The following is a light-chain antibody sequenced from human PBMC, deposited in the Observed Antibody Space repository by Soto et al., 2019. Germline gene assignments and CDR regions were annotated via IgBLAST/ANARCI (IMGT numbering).Light chain of an antibody. J-gene: IGKJ1*01. Sequence: EIVLTQSPGTLSLSPGERATLSCRASQSVSNNYLAWYQQKPGQAPRLLIYGASNRATGIPDRFSGSGSGTDFTLTISRLEPEDFAVYYCQQYVSSGTFGQGTNAETK. CDR1: QSVSNNY. V-gene: IGKV3-20*01. CDR3: QQYVSSGT. CDR2: GAS.